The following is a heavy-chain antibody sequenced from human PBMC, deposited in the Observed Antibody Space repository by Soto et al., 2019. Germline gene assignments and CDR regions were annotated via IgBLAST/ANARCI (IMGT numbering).Heavy chain of an antibody. Sequence: QVQVVQSGVEVRRPGSSVKVYCKASGDTFKQCVISWVRQAPGQGLEWMGGIIPLFGTTDFAQRFQGRITITTDESTTTAYRELSRLRSEDTATYCCTAELSFGKLSVVWGQGTTVIVSS. D-gene: IGHD3-10*01. J-gene: IGHJ6*02. CDR1: GDTFKQCV. CDR3: TAELSFGKLSVV. CDR2: IIPLFGTT. V-gene: IGHV1-69*01.